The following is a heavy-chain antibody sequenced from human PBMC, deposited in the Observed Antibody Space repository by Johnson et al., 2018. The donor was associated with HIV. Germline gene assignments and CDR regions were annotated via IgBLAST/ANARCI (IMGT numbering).Heavy chain of an antibody. CDR3: AKDPKGSGWVWAFDI. CDR1: GFTFSDYY. D-gene: IGHD6-19*01. Sequence: QVQVVESGGGVVQPGGSLRPSCAASGFTFSDYYMNWIRKAPGKGPEWVSYISSRGSSIYHADSVKGRFTISRDNSKNTLYLQINSRRAEDTAVYYCAKDPKGSGWVWAFDIWGQGTMVTVSS. V-gene: IGHV3-11*01. CDR2: ISSRGSSI. J-gene: IGHJ3*02.